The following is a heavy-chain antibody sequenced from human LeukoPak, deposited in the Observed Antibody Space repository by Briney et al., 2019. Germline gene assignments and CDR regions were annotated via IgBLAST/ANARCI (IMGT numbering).Heavy chain of an antibody. V-gene: IGHV3-11*04. CDR3: ARDLKSYDFWSAYGMDV. CDR2: ISSSGSTI. Sequence: GGSLRLSCAASGFTFSDYYMSWIRQAPGKGLEWVSYISSSGSTIYYADSVKGRFTISRDNAKNSLYLQMNSLRDEDTAVYYCARDLKSYDFWSAYGMDVWGQGTTVTVSS. D-gene: IGHD3-3*01. CDR1: GFTFSDYY. J-gene: IGHJ6*02.